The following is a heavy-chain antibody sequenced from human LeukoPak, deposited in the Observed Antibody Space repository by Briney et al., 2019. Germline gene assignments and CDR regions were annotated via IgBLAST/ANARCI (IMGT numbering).Heavy chain of an antibody. D-gene: IGHD3-10*01. CDR1: GFTFSSYW. V-gene: IGHV3-74*01. CDR2: INSDGSST. CDR3: ATAPSGSGTFLDY. J-gene: IGHJ4*02. Sequence: GGSLRLSCAASGFTFSSYWMHWVRQAPGKGLVWVSRINSDGSSTSYADSVKGRFTISRDNSKNTLYLQMNSLRAEDTAVYYCATAPSGSGTFLDYWGQGTLVTVSS.